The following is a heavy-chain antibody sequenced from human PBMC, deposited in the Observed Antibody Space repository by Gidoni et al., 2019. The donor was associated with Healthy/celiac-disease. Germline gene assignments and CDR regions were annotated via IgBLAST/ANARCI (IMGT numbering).Heavy chain of an antibody. J-gene: IGHJ3*02. Sequence: EVQLLESGGGLVQPGGSLRLSCAAPGFNFSSYAMSWVRQAPGKGLEWVSAISGSGGSTYYADSVKGRFTISRDNSKNTLYLQMNSLRAEDTAVYYCAKDLGDFWSGYVAFDIWGQGTMVTVSS. CDR2: ISGSGGST. CDR1: GFNFSSYA. D-gene: IGHD3-3*01. V-gene: IGHV3-23*01. CDR3: AKDLGDFWSGYVAFDI.